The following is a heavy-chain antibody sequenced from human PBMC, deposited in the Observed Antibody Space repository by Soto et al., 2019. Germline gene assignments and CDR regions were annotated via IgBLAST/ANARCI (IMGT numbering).Heavy chain of an antibody. V-gene: IGHV4-34*01. Sequence: PSETLSITCAVYGGSFSGYYWTWIRQPPGTGVEWIGEINHSGSTNYNPSLKSRVTISVDTSKNQFSLKLTSVTAADTALYYCARQGFGELHGLVDVWGQGITVTVSS. CDR1: GGSFSGYY. J-gene: IGHJ6*02. CDR2: INHSGST. CDR3: ARQGFGELHGLVDV. D-gene: IGHD3-10*01.